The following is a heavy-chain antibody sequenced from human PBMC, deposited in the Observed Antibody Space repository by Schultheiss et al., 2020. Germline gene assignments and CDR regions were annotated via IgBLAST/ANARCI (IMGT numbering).Heavy chain of an antibody. V-gene: IGHV3-23*01. D-gene: IGHD3-10*01. Sequence: GGSLRLSCAASGFTFSSYAMSWVRQAPGKGLEWVSAISGSGGSTYYADSVKGRFTISRDNAKNSLYLQMNSLRAEDTAVYYCARGEDYYGSNWWFDPWGQGTLVTVSS. CDR3: ARGEDYYGSNWWFDP. CDR1: GFTFSSYA. CDR2: ISGSGGST. J-gene: IGHJ5*02.